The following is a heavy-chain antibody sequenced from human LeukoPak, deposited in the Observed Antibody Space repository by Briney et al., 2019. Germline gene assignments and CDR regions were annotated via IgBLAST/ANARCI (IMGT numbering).Heavy chain of an antibody. CDR1: GFTFSSYA. J-gene: IGHJ5*02. CDR2: ISYDGSNK. D-gene: IGHD3-9*01. Sequence: GRSLRLSCAASGFTFSSYAMHWVRQAPGKGLEWVAVISYDGSNKYYADSVKGRFTVSRDNAKNSLYLQMNSLRAEDTAVYYCAVFNGLLSNWFDPWGQGTLVTVSS. V-gene: IGHV3-30-3*01. CDR3: AVFNGLLSNWFDP.